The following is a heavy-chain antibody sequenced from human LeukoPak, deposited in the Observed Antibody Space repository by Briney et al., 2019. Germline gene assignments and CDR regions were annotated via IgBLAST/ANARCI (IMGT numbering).Heavy chain of an antibody. J-gene: IGHJ3*02. V-gene: IGHV5-51*01. CDR1: GYSFTSYW. D-gene: IGHD3-22*01. CDR2: IYPGDSDT. Sequence: GESLKLSCKASGYSFTSYWIGWVRQMPEKGLERMGIIYPGDSDTRYSPSFQGQVTISADKSISTAYLQWSSLKASDTAMYYCARERSSGYYTEDAFDIWGQGTMVTVSS. CDR3: ARERSSGYYTEDAFDI.